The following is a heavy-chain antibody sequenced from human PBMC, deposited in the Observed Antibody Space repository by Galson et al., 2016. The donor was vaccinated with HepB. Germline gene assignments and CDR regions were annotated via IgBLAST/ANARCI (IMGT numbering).Heavy chain of an antibody. CDR1: GFTFSQFA. Sequence: SVRLSCAASGFTFSQFAVHWVRQAPGRGLEWVAVISYTATKTYYTHTVKGRVTVSRDDSKNTPYLQMKTLRPEDTAVYYCAADQKYSGTACYYAMDVWGKGAMVTVSS. J-gene: IGHJ6*04. D-gene: IGHD5-12*01. CDR3: AADQKYSGTACYYAMDV. CDR2: ISYTATKT. V-gene: IGHV3-30*04.